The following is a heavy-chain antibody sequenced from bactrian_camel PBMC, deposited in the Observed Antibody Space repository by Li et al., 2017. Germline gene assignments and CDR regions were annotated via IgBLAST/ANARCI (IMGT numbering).Heavy chain of an antibody. D-gene: IGHD6*01. CDR1: GFTFGLVG. V-gene: IGHV3-1*01. Sequence: VQLVESGGGLVRPGGSLTLSCAASGFTFGLVGMNWVRQVPGKGLEWVSAITSNGGTTHYTDSVKGRFTISRDNAKTTLYLQLNSLKTEDTAMYHCARNTLDDSWYGVDYWGQGTQVTVS. CDR3: ARNTLDDSWYGVDY. J-gene: IGHJ4*01. CDR2: ITSNGGTT.